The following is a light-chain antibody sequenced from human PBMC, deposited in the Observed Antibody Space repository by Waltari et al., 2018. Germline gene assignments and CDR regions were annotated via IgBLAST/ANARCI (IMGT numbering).Light chain of an antibody. CDR2: GAA. J-gene: IGKJ1*01. CDR3: HQYNDWPPT. CDR1: QSVSTN. Sequence: EVVMTQSPATLSVSPGERATLSCRASQSVSTNLAWSQQKPGQAPRRLIYGAAVRATDIPARFSGSGSGPEFTLTISSLQSEDFAVYYCHQYNDWPPTFGQGTTVEIK. V-gene: IGKV3-15*01.